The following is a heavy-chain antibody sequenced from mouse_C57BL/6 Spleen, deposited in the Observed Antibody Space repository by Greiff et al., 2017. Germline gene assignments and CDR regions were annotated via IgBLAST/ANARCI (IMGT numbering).Heavy chain of an antibody. D-gene: IGHD2-3*01. CDR2: IHPNSGST. Sequence: QVQLQQPGAELVKPGASVKLSCKASGYTFTSYWMHWVTQRPGQGLEWIGMIHPNSGSTNYNEKFKSKATLTVDKSSSTAYMQLSSLTSEDSAVYYCARTEDDGYPYYYAMDYWGQGTSVTVSS. CDR3: ARTEDDGYPYYYAMDY. V-gene: IGHV1-64*01. CDR1: GYTFTSYW. J-gene: IGHJ4*01.